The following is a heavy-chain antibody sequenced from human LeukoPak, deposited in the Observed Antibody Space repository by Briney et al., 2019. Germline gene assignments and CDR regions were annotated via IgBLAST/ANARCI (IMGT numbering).Heavy chain of an antibody. V-gene: IGHV3-53*01. D-gene: IGHD4-17*01. Sequence: PGGSLRLSCAASGLTVSDNYINWVRQAPGKGLEWVSVIHNAVTIHYADSVKGRSTISSDNSKNTVYFQMNSLRAEDTAVYYCILTTVTTSIEYWGPGTLVTVSP. CDR3: ILTTVTTSIEY. CDR2: IHNAVTI. J-gene: IGHJ4*02. CDR1: GLTVSDNY.